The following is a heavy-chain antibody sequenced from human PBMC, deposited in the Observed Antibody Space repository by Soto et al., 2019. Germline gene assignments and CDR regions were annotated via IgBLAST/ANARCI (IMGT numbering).Heavy chain of an antibody. CDR1: GDSVSSNSAA. V-gene: IGHV6-1*01. CDR3: ARWSWDDVTGLYYMDV. D-gene: IGHD1-1*01. J-gene: IGHJ6*03. Sequence: QVQLQQSGPGLVKPSQTLSLTCDISGDSVSSNSAAWNWIRQTPSRGLEWLGRTYYRSKWYINYEVSVKSRITVNHGTPTDQFSLQLNSVPPEDTAVYYCARWSWDDVTGLYYMDVWGKGTTVTVSS. CDR2: TYYRSKWYI.